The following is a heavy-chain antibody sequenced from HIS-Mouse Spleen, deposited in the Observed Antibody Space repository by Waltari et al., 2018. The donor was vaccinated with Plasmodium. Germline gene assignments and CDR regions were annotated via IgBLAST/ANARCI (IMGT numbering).Heavy chain of an antibody. CDR3: ASSWYWYFDL. CDR1: GFTFRGYW. J-gene: IGHJ2*01. CDR2: IKQDGSEK. D-gene: IGHD6-13*01. Sequence: EVQLVESGGGLVQPGGSLRLSCAASGFTFRGYWMIWVRQAPGKGLEWVANIKQDGSEKYYVDSVKGRFTISRDNAKNSLYLQMNSLRAEDTAVYYCASSWYWYFDLWGRGTLVTVSS. V-gene: IGHV3-7*01.